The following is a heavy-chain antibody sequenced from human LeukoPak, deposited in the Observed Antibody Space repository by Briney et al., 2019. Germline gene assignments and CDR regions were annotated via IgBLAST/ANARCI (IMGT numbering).Heavy chain of an antibody. V-gene: IGHV4-59*01. D-gene: IGHD3-22*01. CDR3: ARVAMAENYYDSCGYFDY. Sequence: SETLSLTCTVSGDSISSYYWSWIRQPPGKGLEWIGYIYYGGSTNYNPSLKSRVIISVDTSKNQFSLKLSSVTAADTAVYYCARVAMAENYYDSCGYFDYWGEGTLVTVSS. CDR2: IYYGGST. J-gene: IGHJ4*02. CDR1: GDSISSYY.